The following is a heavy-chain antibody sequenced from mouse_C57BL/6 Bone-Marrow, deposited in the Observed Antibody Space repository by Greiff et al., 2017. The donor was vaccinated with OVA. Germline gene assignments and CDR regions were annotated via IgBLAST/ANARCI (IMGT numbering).Heavy chain of an antibody. J-gene: IGHJ3*01. CDR2: ISSGSSTL. D-gene: IGHD1-1*01. Sequence: EVQLQESGGGLVKPGGSLKLSCAASGFTFSDYGMHWVRQAPEKGLEWVAYISSGSSTLYYADTVKGRFTISRDNAKNTLFLQMTSLRSEDTAMYYLARQDYGAWFAYWGQGTLVTVSA. V-gene: IGHV5-17*01. CDR3: ARQDYGAWFAY. CDR1: GFTFSDYG.